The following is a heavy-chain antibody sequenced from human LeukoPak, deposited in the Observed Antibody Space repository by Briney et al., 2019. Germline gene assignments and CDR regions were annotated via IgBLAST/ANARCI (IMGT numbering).Heavy chain of an antibody. CDR2: IRYDGSNK. CDR1: GFTFSSYG. Sequence: GGSLRLSCAASGFTFSSYGMHWVRQAPGKGLEWVAFIRYDGSNKYYADSVKGRFTLSRDNAKNSLFLQMNSLRAEDTAVYYCARRASTERGHSYGLDYWGQGTLVTVSS. D-gene: IGHD5-18*01. CDR3: ARRASTERGHSYGLDY. J-gene: IGHJ4*02. V-gene: IGHV3-30*02.